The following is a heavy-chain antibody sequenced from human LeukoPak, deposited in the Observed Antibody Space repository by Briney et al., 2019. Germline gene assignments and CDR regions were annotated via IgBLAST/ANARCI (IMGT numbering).Heavy chain of an antibody. CDR3: ARVEGSDYGGNLFDY. CDR2: IYYSGST. Sequence: PSEALSLTCAVSGGSISSGGYSWSWIRQPPGKGLEWIGYIYYSGSTNYNPSLKSRVTISVDTSKNQFSLKLSSVTAADTAVYYCARVEGSDYGGNLFDYWGQGTLVTVSS. CDR1: GGSISSGGYS. V-gene: IGHV4-61*08. J-gene: IGHJ4*02. D-gene: IGHD4-23*01.